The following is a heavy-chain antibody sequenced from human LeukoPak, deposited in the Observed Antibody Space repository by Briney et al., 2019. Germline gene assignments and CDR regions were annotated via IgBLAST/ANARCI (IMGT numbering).Heavy chain of an antibody. D-gene: IGHD2-15*01. J-gene: IGHJ3*02. CDR2: INEDGGKT. CDR1: GFSFDDYP. V-gene: IGHV3-43*02. CDR3: AKEIDTLGTNAFDI. Sequence: HTGGSLRLSCAASGFSFDDYPMHWVRPAPGKGLEWVSLINEDGGKTFYADSVRGRFTISRDNSKNSLYLQMNSLRTEDTALYYCAKEIDTLGTNAFDIWGQGTIVTVSS.